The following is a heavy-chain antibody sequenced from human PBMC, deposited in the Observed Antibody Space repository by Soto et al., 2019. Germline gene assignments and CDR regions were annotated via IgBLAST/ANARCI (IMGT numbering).Heavy chain of an antibody. Sequence: EVQLMESGGGLVQPGGSLRLSCAASGFDFSSYWIHWVRQAPGKGLVWVSRVNRDGTSTNYADSVKGRFTISRDNSKNTLYLQMNSLRAEDTAVYYCAKRGSGSYYDYWGQGTLVTVSS. CDR3: AKRGSGSYYDY. V-gene: IGHV3-74*01. J-gene: IGHJ4*02. D-gene: IGHD3-10*01. CDR1: GFDFSSYW. CDR2: VNRDGTST.